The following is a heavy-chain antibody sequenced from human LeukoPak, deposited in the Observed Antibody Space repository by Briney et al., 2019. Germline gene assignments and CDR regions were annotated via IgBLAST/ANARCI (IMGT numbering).Heavy chain of an antibody. J-gene: IGHJ4*02. V-gene: IGHV4-61*02. Sequence: SETLSLTCTVSGGSISSGSYYWSWIRQPAGKGLEWIGRIYTSGSTNYNPSLKSRVTISVDTSKNQFSLKLSSVTAADTAVYYCARDMWGFTAAGINWGQGTLVTVSS. CDR1: GGSISSGSYY. D-gene: IGHD6-13*01. CDR2: IYTSGST. CDR3: ARDMWGFTAAGIN.